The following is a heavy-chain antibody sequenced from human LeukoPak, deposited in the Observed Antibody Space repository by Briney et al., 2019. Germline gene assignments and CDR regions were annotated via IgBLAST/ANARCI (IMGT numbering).Heavy chain of an antibody. V-gene: IGHV5-10-1*01. CDR3: ARQEAGASDFDY. D-gene: IGHD3-10*01. CDR2: IDPSDSYT. CDR1: GYSFTSYW. Sequence: GGSLKISCKGSGYSFTSYWISWVRQMPGKGLEWMGRIDPSDSYTNYSPSFQGHVTISADKSISTAYLQWSSLKASDTAMYYCARQEAGASDFDYWGQGTLVTVSS. J-gene: IGHJ4*02.